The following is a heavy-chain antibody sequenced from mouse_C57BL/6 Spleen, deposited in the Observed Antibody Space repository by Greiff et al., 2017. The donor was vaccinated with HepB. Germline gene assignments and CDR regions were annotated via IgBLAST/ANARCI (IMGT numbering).Heavy chain of an antibody. CDR2: IDPSDSET. V-gene: IGHV1-52*01. J-gene: IGHJ2*01. D-gene: IGHD4-1*01. CDR1: GYTFTSYW. CDR3: ARSTGTPYLDY. Sequence: VKLQQPGAELVRPGSSVKLSCKASGYTFTSYWMHWVKQRPIQGLEWIGNIDPSDSETHYNQKFKDKATLTVDKSSSTAYMQLSSLTSEDSAVYYCARSTGTPYLDYWGQGTTLTVSS.